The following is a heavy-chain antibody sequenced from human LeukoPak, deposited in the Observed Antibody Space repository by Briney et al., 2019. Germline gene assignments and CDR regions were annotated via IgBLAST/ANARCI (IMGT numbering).Heavy chain of an antibody. D-gene: IGHD3-10*01. Sequence: SETLSLTCAVYGGSFSGYYWSWIRQPPGKGLEWIGEINHSGSTNYNPSLKSRVTISVDTSKNQFSLKLSSVTAADTAVYYCARHRRMVRGVTPHYYYMDVWGKGTTVTISS. V-gene: IGHV4-34*01. CDR3: ARHRRMVRGVTPHYYYMDV. CDR2: INHSGST. J-gene: IGHJ6*03. CDR1: GGSFSGYY.